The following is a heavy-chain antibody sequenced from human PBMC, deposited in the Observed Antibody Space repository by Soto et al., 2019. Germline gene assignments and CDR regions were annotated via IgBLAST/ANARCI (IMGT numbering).Heavy chain of an antibody. CDR2: ISYSGSS. CDR1: GGSNIRDGYY. D-gene: IGHD6-13*01. V-gene: IGHV4-31*03. J-gene: IGHJ4*02. CDR3: ARATRAGATDF. Sequence: PSETLSLTCTVSGGSNIRDGYYWSWIRQHPGKGLEWIAYISYSGSSYSNPSLKSRVTISADTSKNQFSLRLTSVTAADTAVYFCARATRAGATDFWGQGTLVNVS.